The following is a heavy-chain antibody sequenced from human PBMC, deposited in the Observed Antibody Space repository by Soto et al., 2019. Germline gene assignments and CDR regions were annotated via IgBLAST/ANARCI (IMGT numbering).Heavy chain of an antibody. D-gene: IGHD1-1*01. V-gene: IGHV4-59*08. CDR1: GFSIDSSY. J-gene: IGHJ4*02. CDR3: ARLDDTTFDY. Sequence: SDTLSLTCTVSGFSIDSSYWTWIRQPPGKGLEWIRYVYYTGTNTYSPSLKNRDTIEEDKSKNHFSLKLISVTAADTAVYYCARLDDTTFDYWGQGTLVTVS. CDR2: VYYTGTN.